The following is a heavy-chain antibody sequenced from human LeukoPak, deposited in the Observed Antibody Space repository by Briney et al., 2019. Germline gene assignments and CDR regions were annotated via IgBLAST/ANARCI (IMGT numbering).Heavy chain of an antibody. V-gene: IGHV3-30*18. J-gene: IGHJ6*04. D-gene: IGHD2-15*01. CDR1: GLTFSSYG. CDR2: ISYDESNN. CDR3: AKDAPPGSGGSCYSGYYFYGMDV. Sequence: QPGRSLRLSCTVSGLTFSSYGMHWVRQAPGQGLGWVAVISYDESNNYYAHSVKGRFTISRDNSKNTLYLQMNSLRVDDTAVLYCAKDAPPGSGGSCYSGYYFYGMDVWGKGTAVTVSS.